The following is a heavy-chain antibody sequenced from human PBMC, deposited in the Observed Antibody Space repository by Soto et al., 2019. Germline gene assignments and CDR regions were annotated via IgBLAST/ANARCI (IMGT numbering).Heavy chain of an antibody. J-gene: IGHJ4*02. CDR3: ARVPDSSAYYYYFDY. V-gene: IGHV3-21*01. CDR2: ISSGSSLL. D-gene: IGHD3-22*01. Sequence: EVVLVESGGGLVKPGGSPRLSCAASGFTFSSYTMHWVRQAPGKGLEWVSSISSGSSLLYYADSVRGRFTISRDNAKNSLYLQMNSLRADDTAVYYCARVPDSSAYYYYFDYWGQGTLVTVSS. CDR1: GFTFSSYT.